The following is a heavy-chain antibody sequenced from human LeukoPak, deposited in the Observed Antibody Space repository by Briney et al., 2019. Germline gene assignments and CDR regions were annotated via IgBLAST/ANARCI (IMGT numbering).Heavy chain of an antibody. Sequence: ASVKVSCKASGYTFIDYSIHCVRQAPGQGLEWMGEINPNNGDTNLAPEFQGRVTMTRDTSITTAFMELSSLRYADTAIYYCATHCSGAACFDYWGQGTLVTVSS. V-gene: IGHV1-2*02. CDR1: GYTFIDYS. D-gene: IGHD2-15*01. CDR3: ATHCSGAACFDY. J-gene: IGHJ4*02. CDR2: INPNNGDT.